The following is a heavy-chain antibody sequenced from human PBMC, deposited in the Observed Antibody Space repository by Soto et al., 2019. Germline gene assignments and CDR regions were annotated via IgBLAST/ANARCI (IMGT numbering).Heavy chain of an antibody. CDR1: GGSISSGGYS. CDR3: AAYYDSSGQYFDY. V-gene: IGHV4-30-2*01. D-gene: IGHD3-22*01. J-gene: IGHJ4*02. Sequence: SETLSLTCAVSGGSISSGGYSWSWIRQPPGKGLEWIGYIYHSGSTYYNPSLKSRVTISVDRSKNQFSLKLSSVTAADTAVYYCAAYYDSSGQYFDYWGQGTLVTAPQ. CDR2: IYHSGST.